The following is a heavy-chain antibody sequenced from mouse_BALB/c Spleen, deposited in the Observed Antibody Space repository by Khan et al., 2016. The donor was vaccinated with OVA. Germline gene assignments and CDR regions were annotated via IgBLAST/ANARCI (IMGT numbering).Heavy chain of an antibody. Sequence: QVQLQQSGAELVRPGVSVKISCKGSGYTFTDFTMHWVKQSHAKSLEWIGVISTYYGDVTYNQKFKGKATMTVDKSSSTAYMELARLTSEDSAIYSVARGGGGIGFAYWGQGTLVTVSA. D-gene: IGHD2-14*01. V-gene: IGHV1S137*01. CDR1: GYTFTDFT. J-gene: IGHJ3*01. CDR3: ARGGGGIGFAY. CDR2: ISTYYGDV.